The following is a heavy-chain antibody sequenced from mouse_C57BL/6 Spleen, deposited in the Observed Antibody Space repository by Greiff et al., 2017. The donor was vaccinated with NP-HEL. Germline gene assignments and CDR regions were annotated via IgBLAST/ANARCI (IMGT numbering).Heavy chain of an antibody. D-gene: IGHD3-2*02. Sequence: EVQLQQSGGGLVQPGGSLSLSCAASGFTFTDYYMSWVRQPPGKALEWLGFIRNKANGYTTEYSASVKGRFTISRDNSQSILYLQMNALRAEDSATYYCARYKGSGYDYWGQGTTLTVSS. CDR1: GFTFTDYY. CDR3: ARYKGSGYDY. V-gene: IGHV7-3*01. J-gene: IGHJ2*01. CDR2: IRNKANGYTT.